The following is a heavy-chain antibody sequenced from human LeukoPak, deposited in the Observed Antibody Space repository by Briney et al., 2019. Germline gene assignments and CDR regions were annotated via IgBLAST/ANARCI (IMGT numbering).Heavy chain of an antibody. CDR2: VSGSGGNT. CDR1: GFTFSSYA. D-gene: IGHD4-23*01. J-gene: IGHJ4*02. Sequence: GGSLRLSCAASGFTFSSYAMSWVRRAPGKGLDWVSAVSGSGGNTYYADSVRGRFTISRDNSKNALYLQMNRLRAEDTAVYYCARDQYGANPQYFFEFWGQGTLVTVSS. V-gene: IGHV3-23*01. CDR3: ARDQYGANPQYFFEF.